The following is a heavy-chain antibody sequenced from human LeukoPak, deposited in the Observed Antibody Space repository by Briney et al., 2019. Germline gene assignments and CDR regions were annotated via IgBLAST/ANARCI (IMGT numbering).Heavy chain of an antibody. J-gene: IGHJ4*02. CDR3: ARGKSGSSTPLDY. D-gene: IGHD1-26*01. Sequence: KTSETLSLTCTVSGGSISNYYWSWIRQPPGKGLEWIGYISYSGSTNYNPSLRSRVTISVDTSKNQFSLKLSSVTAADTAVYYCARGKSGSSTPLDYWGQGTLVTVSS. CDR1: GGSISNYY. V-gene: IGHV4-59*01. CDR2: ISYSGST.